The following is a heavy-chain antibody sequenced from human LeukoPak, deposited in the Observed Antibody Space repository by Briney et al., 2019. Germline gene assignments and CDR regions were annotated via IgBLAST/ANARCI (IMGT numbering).Heavy chain of an antibody. CDR3: ARRGHGYGSPFDY. CDR1: GFTFSSYS. V-gene: IGHV3-21*01. CDR2: ISSSSSYI. J-gene: IGHJ4*02. D-gene: IGHD5-18*01. Sequence: GGSLRLSCATSGFTFSSYSMNWVRQAPGKGLEWVSSISSSSSYIYYADSVKGRFTISRDNAKNSLYLQMNSLRAEDTAVYYCARRGHGYGSPFDYWGQGTLVTVSS.